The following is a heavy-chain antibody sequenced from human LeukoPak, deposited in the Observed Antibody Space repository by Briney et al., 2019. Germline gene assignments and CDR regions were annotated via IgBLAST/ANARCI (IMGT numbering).Heavy chain of an antibody. CDR3: ARAPSVTTSTNFDS. Sequence: SGTLSLTCAVYGGSFSGYLWSWIRQSPGEGVEWVGEINDSGSTNYNPSLESRVTMSVDTSKNHLFLKMTSVTAADTAVYYCARAPSVTTSTNFDSWGQGTLVTVSS. J-gene: IGHJ4*02. CDR2: INDSGST. CDR1: GGSFSGYL. D-gene: IGHD4-17*01. V-gene: IGHV4-34*01.